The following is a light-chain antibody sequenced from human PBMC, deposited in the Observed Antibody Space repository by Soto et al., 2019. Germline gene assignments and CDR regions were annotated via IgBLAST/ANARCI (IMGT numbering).Light chain of an antibody. CDR2: GNS. CDR3: QSYDSSVSKVV. V-gene: IGLV1-40*01. Sequence: QSVLTQPPSVSGAPGQRVTISCTGSSSNIGAGYDVHWYQQLPGTAPKLLIYGNSNRPSGVPDRFSGSKSGTSASLAITGLQAEHEADYYCQSYDSSVSKVVFGGGTKLTVL. J-gene: IGLJ2*01. CDR1: SSNIGAGYD.